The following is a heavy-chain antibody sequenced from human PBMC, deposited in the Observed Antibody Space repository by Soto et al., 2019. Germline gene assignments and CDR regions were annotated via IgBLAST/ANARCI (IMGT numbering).Heavy chain of an antibody. Sequence: RLSCVASGFTFSTDSMHWVRQAPGKGLEWVAHISYDGNNKYYADSVKGRFTISRDNFKNTLYLQMSSLRADDTAVYYCARDGRHIAIFGYGDHWGQGNLVTVS. CDR1: GFTFSTDS. J-gene: IGHJ4*02. CDR3: ARDGRHIAIFGYGDH. V-gene: IGHV3-30*03. CDR2: ISYDGNNK. D-gene: IGHD3-3*01.